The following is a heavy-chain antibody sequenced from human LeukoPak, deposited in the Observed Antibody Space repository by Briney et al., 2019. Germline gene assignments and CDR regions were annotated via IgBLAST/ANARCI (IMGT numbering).Heavy chain of an antibody. Sequence: SETLSLTCTVSGGSISSGGYYWSWIRQHPGKGLEWIGYIYYSGSTYYNPSLKSRVTISVDTSKNQFSLKLSSVTAADTAVYYCARSTRNRLYIWFDPWGQGTLVTVSS. J-gene: IGHJ5*02. CDR2: IYYSGST. CDR1: GGSISSGGYY. V-gene: IGHV4-31*03. D-gene: IGHD5/OR15-5a*01. CDR3: ARSTRNRLYIWFDP.